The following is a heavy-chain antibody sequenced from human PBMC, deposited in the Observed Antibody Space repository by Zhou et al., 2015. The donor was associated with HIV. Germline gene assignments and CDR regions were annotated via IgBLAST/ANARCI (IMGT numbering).Heavy chain of an antibody. Sequence: LVQSGTEVRKPGSSVNVSCKASGGTFSGSDISWVRQAPGQGLEWMGRIIPIFGTANYAQKFQGRVTITADESTSTAYMELSSLRSEDTAVYYCARGAVVAAADYYYYGMDVWGQGTTVTVSS. J-gene: IGHJ6*02. CDR1: GGTFSGSD. V-gene: IGHV1-69*15. D-gene: IGHD2-15*01. CDR2: IIPIFGTA. CDR3: ARGAVVAAADYYYYGMDV.